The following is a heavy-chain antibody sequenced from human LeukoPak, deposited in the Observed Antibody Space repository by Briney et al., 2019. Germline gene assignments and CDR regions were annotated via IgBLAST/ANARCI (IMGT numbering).Heavy chain of an antibody. CDR2: INPNSGGT. D-gene: IGHD3-10*01. V-gene: IGHV1-2*02. J-gene: IGHJ3*02. CDR3: ARDGMVRAFGAFDI. Sequence: GASVKVSCKASGYTFTGYYMHWVRQAPGQGLEWMGWINPNSGGTNYAQKFQGRVTMTRDTSISTAYMELSRLRSHDTAVYYCARDGMVRAFGAFDIWGQGTMVTVSS. CDR1: GYTFTGYY.